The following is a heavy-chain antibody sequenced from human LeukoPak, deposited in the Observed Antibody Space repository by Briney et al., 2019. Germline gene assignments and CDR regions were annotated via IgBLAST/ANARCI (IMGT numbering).Heavy chain of an antibody. J-gene: IGHJ4*02. D-gene: IGHD6-13*01. CDR3: ARVGIAAAV. V-gene: IGHV3-21*01. Sequence: GGSLRLSCAASGFTFSSYNMNWVRQAPGKGLEWVSSISSTSRSYIYYADSVKGRFTISRDNAKNSLYLQMNSLRAEDTAVYYCARVGIAAAVWGQGTLVTVSS. CDR2: ISSTSRSYI. CDR1: GFTFSSYN.